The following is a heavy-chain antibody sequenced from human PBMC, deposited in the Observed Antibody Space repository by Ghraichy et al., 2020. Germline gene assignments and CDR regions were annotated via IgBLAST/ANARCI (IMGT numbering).Heavy chain of an antibody. J-gene: IGHJ4*02. CDR3: VRGGGYSNGHFDN. Sequence: GGSLRLSCEASGFTLSYFWMNWVRQAPGKGLVWVARMNSDGSSTTYADSVKGRFTISRDNAKNTLYLQMSSLRAEDTAIYYCVRGGGYSNGHFDNWGQGTLVTVSS. CDR2: MNSDGSST. D-gene: IGHD5-18*01. V-gene: IGHV3-74*01. CDR1: GFTLSYFW.